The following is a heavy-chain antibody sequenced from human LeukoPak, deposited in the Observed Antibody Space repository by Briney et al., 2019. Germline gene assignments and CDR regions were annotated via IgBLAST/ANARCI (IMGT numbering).Heavy chain of an antibody. CDR3: ARDISSSAAVASDY. D-gene: IGHD4-23*01. J-gene: IGHJ4*02. CDR1: GGSISSGGYY. Sequence: PSETLSLTCTVSGGSISSGGYYWSWIRQPPGKGLEWIGYIYHSGSTYYNPSLKSRVTISVDRSKNQFSLKLSSVTAADTAVYYCARDISSSAAVASDYWGQGTLVTVSS. CDR2: IYHSGST. V-gene: IGHV4-30-2*01.